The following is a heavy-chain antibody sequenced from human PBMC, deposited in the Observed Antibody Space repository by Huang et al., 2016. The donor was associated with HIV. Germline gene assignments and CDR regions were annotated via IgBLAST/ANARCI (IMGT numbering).Heavy chain of an antibody. CDR3: ARHRSSGGVEEAFDI. CDR1: GFTFSSYW. V-gene: IGHV3-74*03. D-gene: IGHD2-8*02. Sequence: EVQLVESGGGLVQPGGSLRLSCAASGFTFSSYWMHWVRQAPGKVLGWISRINNDGSITTYADSVKGRITISRDNARNTMYLKMTTLSAGDTAVYYCARHRSSGGVEEAFDIWGPGTLVTVAS. J-gene: IGHJ3*02. CDR2: INNDGSIT.